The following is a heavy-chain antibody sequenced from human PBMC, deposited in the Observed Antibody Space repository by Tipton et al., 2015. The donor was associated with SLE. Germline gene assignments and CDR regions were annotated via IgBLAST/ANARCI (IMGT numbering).Heavy chain of an antibody. CDR3: ARDPLRSGYYRGYYFDY. J-gene: IGHJ4*02. D-gene: IGHD3-3*01. Sequence: QSGPEVKKPGASVKVSCKASGYTFTGYYMHWVRQAPGQGLEWMGWISAYNGNTNYAQKLQGRVTMTTDTSTSTVYMELRSLRADDTAVYYCARDPLRSGYYRGYYFDYWGLGTLVTVSS. V-gene: IGHV1-18*04. CDR2: ISAYNGNT. CDR1: GYTFTGYY.